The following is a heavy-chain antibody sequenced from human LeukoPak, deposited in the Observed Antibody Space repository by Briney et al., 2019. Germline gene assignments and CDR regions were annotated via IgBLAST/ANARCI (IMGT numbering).Heavy chain of an antibody. D-gene: IGHD2-2*01. CDR3: ARAGIVVVPAAKYYYGMDV. Sequence: GGSLRLSCAASGFTFSSYSMNWVRQAPGKGLEWVSSIRSSSSYIYYADSVKGRFTISRDNAKNSLYLQMNSLRAEDTAVYYCARAGIVVVPAAKYYYGMDVWGQGTTVTVSS. CDR1: GFTFSSYS. V-gene: IGHV3-21*01. CDR2: IRSSSSYI. J-gene: IGHJ6*02.